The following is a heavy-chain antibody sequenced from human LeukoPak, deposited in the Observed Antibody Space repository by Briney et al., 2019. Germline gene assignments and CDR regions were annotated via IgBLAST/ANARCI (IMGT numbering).Heavy chain of an antibody. CDR2: ISSSSSYI. D-gene: IGHD3-3*01. J-gene: IGHJ4*02. V-gene: IGHV3-21*01. Sequence: GGSLRLSCAASGFTFSSYSMNWVRQAPGKGLEWVSSISSSSSYICYADSVKGRFTISRDNAKNSLYLQMNSLRAEDTAVYYCARDGETYYDFWSGYPDYWGQGTLVTVSS. CDR3: ARDGETYYDFWSGYPDY. CDR1: GFTFSSYS.